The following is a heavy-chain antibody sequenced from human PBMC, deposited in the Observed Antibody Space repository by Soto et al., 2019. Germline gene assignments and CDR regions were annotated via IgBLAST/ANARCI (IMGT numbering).Heavy chain of an antibody. D-gene: IGHD6-6*01. Sequence: PVGSLRLSCAASGFTFSSYGMNWVRQAPGKGLEWVSSISSGSSYIYYADSVKGRFTISRDNAKNSLYLQMNSLRAEDTAVYYCAREGSSSQSYFDYWGQGTLVTVSS. CDR3: AREGSSSQSYFDY. CDR1: GFTFSSYG. V-gene: IGHV3-21*01. CDR2: ISSGSSYI. J-gene: IGHJ4*02.